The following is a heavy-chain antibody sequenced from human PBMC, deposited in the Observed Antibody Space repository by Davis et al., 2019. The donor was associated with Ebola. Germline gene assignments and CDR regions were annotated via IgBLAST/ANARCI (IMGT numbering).Heavy chain of an antibody. CDR2: IYYSGST. V-gene: IGHV4-30-4*01. J-gene: IGHJ4*02. CDR1: GGSISSGDYY. Sequence: PSETLSLTCTVSGGSISSGDYYWSWIRQPPGKGLEWIGYIYYSGSTYYNPSLKSRVTISVDTSKNQFSVKLGSVTAADTAVYYCARGPTYYYDSSGYPFDYWGQGTLVTVSS. CDR3: ARGPTYYYDSSGYPFDY. D-gene: IGHD3-22*01.